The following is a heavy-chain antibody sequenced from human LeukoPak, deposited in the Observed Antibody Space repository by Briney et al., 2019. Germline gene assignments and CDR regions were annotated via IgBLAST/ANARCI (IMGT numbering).Heavy chain of an antibody. J-gene: IGHJ4*02. CDR3: ARGVRNLQVSDY. V-gene: IGHV1-8*01. CDR2: MNPNSANT. D-gene: IGHD1-14*01. Sequence: GASVKVCWKASGYTFTTYDITWVRQATGQGLEWMGWMNPNSANTGYAQKFQGRVTMTRNNSINTAYMELSSLRSEDTAVYYCARGVRNLQVSDYWGQGTLVTVSS. CDR1: GYTFTTYD.